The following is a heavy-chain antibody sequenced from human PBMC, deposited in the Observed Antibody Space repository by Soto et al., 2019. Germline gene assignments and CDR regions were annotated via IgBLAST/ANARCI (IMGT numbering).Heavy chain of an antibody. D-gene: IGHD2-8*01. CDR3: AAGGVYAIPDYYYYYGMDV. J-gene: IGHJ6*02. CDR1: GYTFTGYY. V-gene: IGHV1-2*02. CDR2: INPNSGGT. Sequence: GASVKVSCKASGYTFTGYYMHWVRQAPGQGLEWMGWINPNSGGTNYAQKFQGRVTMTRDTSISTAYMELSRLRSDDTAVYYCAAGGVYAIPDYYYYYGMDVWGQGTTVTV.